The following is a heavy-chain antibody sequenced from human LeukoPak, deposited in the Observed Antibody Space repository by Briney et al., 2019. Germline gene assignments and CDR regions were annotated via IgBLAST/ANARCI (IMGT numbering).Heavy chain of an antibody. D-gene: IGHD2-15*01. Sequence: GGSLRLSCAASGFTFSSYAMSWVRQAPRKGLEWVSAISGSGSSTYYADSVKGRFTISRDNSKNTLYLQMNSLRAEDTAVYYCAKDFRSSSQPTDFDSWGQGTLVTVSS. V-gene: IGHV3-23*01. J-gene: IGHJ4*02. CDR1: GFTFSSYA. CDR2: ISGSGSST. CDR3: AKDFRSSSQPTDFDS.